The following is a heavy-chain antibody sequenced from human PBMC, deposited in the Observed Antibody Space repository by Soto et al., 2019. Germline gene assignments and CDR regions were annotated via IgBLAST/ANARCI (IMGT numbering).Heavy chain of an antibody. CDR2: ISGSGGST. V-gene: IGHV3-23*01. CDR3: ANDQGSSWSEIDY. Sequence: EVQLLESGGGLVQPGGSLRLSCAASGFTFSNYAVTWVRQAPGKGLEWVSTISGSGGSTYYADSVKGRSTISRDNSKNTLYLKMKSLRAEETAVDSLANDQGSSWSEIDYWGQGTLVTVAA. D-gene: IGHD6-13*01. J-gene: IGHJ4*02. CDR1: GFTFSNYA.